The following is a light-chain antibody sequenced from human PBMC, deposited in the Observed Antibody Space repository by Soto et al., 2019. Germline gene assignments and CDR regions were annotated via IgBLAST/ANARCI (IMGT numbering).Light chain of an antibody. CDR2: KAS. J-gene: IGKJ2*01. V-gene: IGKV1-5*03. CDR1: QSISSW. CDR3: QQYNSYSPL. Sequence: DIQMTQSPSTLSASVGDRVIITCRASQSISSWLAWYQQKPGKAPKLLIYKASSLESGVPSRFSGSGSGTEFTLTISSLQPDDFATYYCQQYNSYSPLFGQGTKVDIK.